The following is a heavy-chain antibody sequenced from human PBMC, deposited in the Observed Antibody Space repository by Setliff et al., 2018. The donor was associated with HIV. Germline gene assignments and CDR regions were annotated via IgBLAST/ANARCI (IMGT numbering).Heavy chain of an antibody. V-gene: IGHV4-39*01. J-gene: IGHJ6*02. Sequence: SETLSLTCTVSGGSISNSRYYWSWIRQPPGKGLEWIGSIYYSGSTYYNPSLKSRVTISVDTSKNQFSLKLSSVTAADTAVYYCARRKSYYYGMDVWGQGTTVTVSS. CDR1: GGSISNSRYY. CDR2: IYYSGST. CDR3: ARRKSYYYGMDV.